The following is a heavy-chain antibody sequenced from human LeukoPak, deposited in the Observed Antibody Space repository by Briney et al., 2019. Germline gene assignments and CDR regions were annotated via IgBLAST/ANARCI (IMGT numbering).Heavy chain of an antibody. CDR1: GFTFSSYW. D-gene: IGHD2-2*01. V-gene: IGHV3-7*01. CDR3: AKDTLVPAALY. J-gene: IGHJ4*02. Sequence: GGSLRLSCAASGFTFSSYWMSWVRQAPGKGLEWVANIKQDGSEKYYVDSVKGRFTISRDNAKNSLYLQMNSLRAEDTAVYYCAKDTLVPAALYWGQGTLVTVSS. CDR2: IKQDGSEK.